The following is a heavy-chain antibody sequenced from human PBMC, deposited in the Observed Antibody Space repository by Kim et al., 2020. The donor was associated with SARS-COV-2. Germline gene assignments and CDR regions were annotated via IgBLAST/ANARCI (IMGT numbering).Heavy chain of an antibody. CDR3: ARGWAREYYYYSGTDV. V-gene: IGHV3-11*06. Sequence: GGSLRLSCAASGFTFSDYDMSWIRQAPGKGLEWVSYISSSSSDTNYADSVKGRFTISRDNAKNSLYLQMNSLRAEDTAVYYCARGWAREYYYYSGTDVCGEGATVTLSS. CDR1: GFTFSDYD. CDR2: ISSSSSDT. J-gene: IGHJ6*01. D-gene: IGHD3-16*01.